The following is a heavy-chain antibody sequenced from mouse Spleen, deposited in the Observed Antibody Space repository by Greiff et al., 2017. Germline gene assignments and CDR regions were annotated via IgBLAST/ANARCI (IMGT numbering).Heavy chain of an antibody. Sequence: EVKLMESGAGLVKPGGSLKLSCAASGFTFSSYAMSWVRQTPEKRLEWFAAINSNGGSTYYPDTLKDRFTISRDTAKNTLYLQMSSLRSEDTGLYNCARRGQRGPEGFAYWGQGTLVTVSA. CDR3: ARRGQRGPEGFAY. J-gene: IGHJ3*01. CDR2: INSNGGST. CDR1: GFTFSSYA. D-gene: IGHD3-1*01. V-gene: IGHV5-6-2*01.